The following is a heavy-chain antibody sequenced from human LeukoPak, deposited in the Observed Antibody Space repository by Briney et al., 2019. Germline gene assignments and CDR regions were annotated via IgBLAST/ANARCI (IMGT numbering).Heavy chain of an antibody. CDR3: ASFDGVMGFDY. Sequence: PGGSLRLSCAASGFTFSSYWMSWVRQAPGKGLEWVANIKQDGSEKYHVDSVKGRFTISRDNAKNSLYLRMNSLRAEDTAVYYCASFDGVMGFDYWGQGTLVTVSS. CDR2: IKQDGSEK. V-gene: IGHV3-7*03. J-gene: IGHJ4*02. D-gene: IGHD3-16*01. CDR1: GFTFSSYW.